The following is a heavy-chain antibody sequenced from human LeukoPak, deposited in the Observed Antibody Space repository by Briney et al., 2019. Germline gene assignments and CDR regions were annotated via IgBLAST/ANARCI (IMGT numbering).Heavy chain of an antibody. CDR3: ASDSGSCDAFDI. J-gene: IGHJ3*02. D-gene: IGHD1-26*01. V-gene: IGHV4-39*07. CDR2: IYYSGST. CDR1: GGSISSSSYY. Sequence: SETLSLTCTVSGGSISSSSYYWGWIRQPPGKGLEWIGSIYYSGSTYYNPSLKSRVTISVDTSKNQFSLKLSSVTAADTAVYYCASDSGSCDAFDIWGQGTMVTVSS.